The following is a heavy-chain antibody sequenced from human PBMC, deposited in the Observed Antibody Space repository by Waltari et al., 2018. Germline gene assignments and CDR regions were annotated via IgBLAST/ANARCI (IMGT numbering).Heavy chain of an antibody. J-gene: IGHJ4*02. V-gene: IGHV1-8*01. CDR3: ARGSRLGSGTFFPTATDN. Sequence: QVQLVQSGAEVREPGASVKAHCKAPGYTVSTYDITWFRQATGQGLEWMGWMNPNRGNTGYAPKFQGRVTMTRDTSISTAYMELSSLRSDDTAVYYCARGSRLGSGTFFPTATDNWAQGTPVTVSS. CDR1: GYTVSTYD. CDR2: MNPNRGNT. D-gene: IGHD3-10*01.